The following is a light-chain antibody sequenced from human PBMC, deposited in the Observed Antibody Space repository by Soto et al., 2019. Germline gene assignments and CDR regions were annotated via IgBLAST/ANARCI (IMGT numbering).Light chain of an antibody. CDR2: GNS. CDR3: QSFDSSLSGWV. CDR1: SSNIGAGYD. V-gene: IGLV1-40*01. J-gene: IGLJ2*01. Sequence: QSVLTQPPSVSGAPGQRDTISCTGSSSNIGAGYDVHWYQQLPGTAPKLLIYGNSNRPSGVPDRISGSKSGTSASLAISGLQAEDEADYYCQSFDSSLSGWVFGGGTKLTVL.